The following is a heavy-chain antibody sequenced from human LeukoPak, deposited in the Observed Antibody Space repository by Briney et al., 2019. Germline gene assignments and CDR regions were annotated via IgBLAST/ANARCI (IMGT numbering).Heavy chain of an antibody. CDR2: IYYSGST. CDR3: ARNCSRTTCSGTFDI. CDR1: NGSISSSRYY. V-gene: IGHV4-39*01. D-gene: IGHD2-2*01. J-gene: IGHJ3*02. Sequence: SETLSLTCTVSNGSISSSRYYWAWIRQPPGKGLEWIGSIYYSGSTHYNPSQKSRVTISVDTSKNQFFLRLSSGTAADTAVYYCARNCSRTTCSGTFDIWGRGTMVTVSS.